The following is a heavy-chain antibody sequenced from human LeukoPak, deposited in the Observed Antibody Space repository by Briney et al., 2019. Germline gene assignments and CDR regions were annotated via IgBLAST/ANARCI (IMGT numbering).Heavy chain of an antibody. Sequence: GASVKVSCKASGYTFTSYGISWVRQAPGQGLEWMGWISAYNGNTNYAQKLQGRVTMTTDTSTSTAYMELRSLRSDDTAVYYCAREGYYYDSSGYVEWGQGTLVTVSS. J-gene: IGHJ4*02. D-gene: IGHD3-22*01. CDR3: AREGYYYDSSGYVE. CDR1: GYTFTSYG. V-gene: IGHV1-18*01. CDR2: ISAYNGNT.